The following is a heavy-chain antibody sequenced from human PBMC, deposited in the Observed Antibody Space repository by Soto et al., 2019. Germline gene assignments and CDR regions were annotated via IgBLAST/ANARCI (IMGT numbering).Heavy chain of an antibody. CDR3: ARGLEMAPFAFDI. Sequence: QVQLVQSGAEVKKPGSSVKVSCKASGGTFSSYTISWVRQAPGQGLEWMGRIIPILGIANYAQKFQGRVTITADKCTRTAYMELSSLRSEDTAVYYCARGLEMAPFAFDIWGQGTMVTVSS. D-gene: IGHD5-12*01. V-gene: IGHV1-69*02. J-gene: IGHJ3*02. CDR1: GGTFSSYT. CDR2: IIPILGIA.